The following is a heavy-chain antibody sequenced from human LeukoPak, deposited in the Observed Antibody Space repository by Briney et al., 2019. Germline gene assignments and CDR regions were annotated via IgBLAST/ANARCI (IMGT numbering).Heavy chain of an antibody. CDR1: GFTFSTYG. Sequence: GGSLRLSCAASGFTFSTYGIHWVRQAPGKGLEWVAVISYDGSIKYYADSVKGRFTISRDNSKNTLYLQMNSLRAEDTAVYYCAGDTARALAYYYYGMDVWGQGTTVTVSS. CDR3: AGDTARALAYYYYGMDV. J-gene: IGHJ6*02. CDR2: ISYDGSIK. D-gene: IGHD5-18*01. V-gene: IGHV3-30*03.